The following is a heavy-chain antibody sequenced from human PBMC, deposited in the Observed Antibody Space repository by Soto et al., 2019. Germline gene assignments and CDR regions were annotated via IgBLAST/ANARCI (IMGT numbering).Heavy chain of an antibody. CDR2: IYWDDDK. CDR3: AHSQRGPRAF. J-gene: IGHJ4*02. CDR1: A. Sequence: AVAWIRQPPGEALEWLALIYWDDDKRYNSSLKSRLTITKDTSKDQVVLTMTNMDPMDTATYFCAHSQRGPRAFWGPGILVTVFS. D-gene: IGHD5-12*01. V-gene: IGHV2-5*02.